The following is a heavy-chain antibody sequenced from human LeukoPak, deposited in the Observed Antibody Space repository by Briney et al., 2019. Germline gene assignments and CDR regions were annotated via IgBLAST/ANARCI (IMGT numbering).Heavy chain of an antibody. CDR1: GGSISSYY. D-gene: IGHD6-19*01. V-gene: IGHV4-59*08. CDR3: ARHTAYSTAWPLDH. J-gene: IGHJ4*01. Sequence: PSETLSLTCTVSGGSISSYYWSWIRQPPGKGPEWMGYIYYSGSTKYNPSLRSRGTISVDTSKNQFSLQLTSVTAADTAVYYCARHTAYSTAWPLDHWGQGTLVTVSS. CDR2: IYYSGST.